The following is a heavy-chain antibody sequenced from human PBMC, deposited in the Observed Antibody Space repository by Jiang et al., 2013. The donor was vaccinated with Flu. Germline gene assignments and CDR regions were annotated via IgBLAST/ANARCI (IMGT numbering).Heavy chain of an antibody. CDR1: GFTFSSYA. CDR2: ISASGDGT. V-gene: IGHV3-23*01. CDR3: AKDWRADY. J-gene: IGHJ4*02. Sequence: SCAASGFTFSSYAMNWSARPRGKGLEWVSDISASGDGTHYADSVKGRFTISRDNSKNTLYLQMNSLRAEDTAIYYCAKDWRADYWGRGTLVTVSS.